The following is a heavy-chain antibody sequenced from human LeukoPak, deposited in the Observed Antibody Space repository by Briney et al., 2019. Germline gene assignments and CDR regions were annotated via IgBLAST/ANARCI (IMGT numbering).Heavy chain of an antibody. CDR1: GFTFSSYS. D-gene: IGHD6-19*01. CDR3: ARDYGYSSGWYENYGMDV. V-gene: IGHV3-21*01. J-gene: IGHJ6*02. Sequence: GGSLRLSCAASGFTFSSYSMNWVRQAPGKGLEWVSSISSSSYIYYADSVKGRFTISRDNAKNSLYLQMNSLRAEDTAVYYCARDYGYSSGWYENYGMDVWGQGTTVTVSS. CDR2: ISSSSYI.